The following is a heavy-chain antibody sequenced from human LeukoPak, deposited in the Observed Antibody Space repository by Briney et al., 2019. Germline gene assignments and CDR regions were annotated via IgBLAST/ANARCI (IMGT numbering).Heavy chain of an antibody. CDR3: ARALGLQITNEEWFDP. V-gene: IGHV4-34*01. J-gene: IGHJ5*02. CDR1: GGSFSGYY. D-gene: IGHD4-11*01. Sequence: PSETLSLTCAVYGGSFSGYYWSWIRQPPGKWLEWIGEINHSGSTNYNPSLKSRVTISVDTSKNQFSLKLSSVTAADTAVYCCARALGLQITNEEWFDPWGQGTLVTVSS. CDR2: INHSGST.